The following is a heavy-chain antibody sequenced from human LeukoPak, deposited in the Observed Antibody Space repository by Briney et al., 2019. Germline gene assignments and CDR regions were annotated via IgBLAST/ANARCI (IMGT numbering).Heavy chain of an antibody. Sequence: PSETLSLTCAVSGASISTYYWSWIRQPPGKGLEWIGYIYYSGSTNYNPSLKSRVTISVDTSKNQFSLKLSSVTAADTAVYYCASSSSWYLFFDYWGQGTLVTVSS. CDR1: GASISTYY. J-gene: IGHJ4*02. D-gene: IGHD6-13*01. CDR3: ASSSSWYLFFDY. V-gene: IGHV4-59*08. CDR2: IYYSGST.